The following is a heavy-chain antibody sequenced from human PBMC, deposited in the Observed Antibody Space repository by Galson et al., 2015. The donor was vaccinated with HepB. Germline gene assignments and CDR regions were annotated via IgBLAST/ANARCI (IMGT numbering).Heavy chain of an antibody. V-gene: IGHV1-2*02. J-gene: IGHJ4*02. CDR3: ATVGGGDLEPITIDH. D-gene: IGHD3-3*01. CDR2: ISPNNGGT. CDR1: GYTFTGYY. Sequence: SVKVSCKASGYTFTGYYIHWVRQAPGQGLEWMGWISPNNGGTNYAQKFQGRVTMTRDTSISTAYMDLGNLKSDDAAVYYCATVGGGDLEPITIDHWGQGTLVTVSS.